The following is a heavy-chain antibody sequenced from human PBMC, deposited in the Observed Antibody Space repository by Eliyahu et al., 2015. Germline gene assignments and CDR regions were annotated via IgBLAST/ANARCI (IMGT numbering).Heavy chain of an antibody. J-gene: IGHJ6*02. CDR2: IYPSDSYT. CDR1: GYSFTSYW. CDR3: ARAHSSSAYYYYGMDV. Sequence: EVQLVQSGAEVKKPGESLRISCKGSGYSFTSYWISWVRQMPGKGLEWMGGIYPSDSYTNYSPSFQGHVTISVDKSISTAYLQWSSLKASDTAMYYCARAHSSSAYYYYGMDVWGQGTTVTVAS. D-gene: IGHD6-6*01. V-gene: IGHV5-10-1*03.